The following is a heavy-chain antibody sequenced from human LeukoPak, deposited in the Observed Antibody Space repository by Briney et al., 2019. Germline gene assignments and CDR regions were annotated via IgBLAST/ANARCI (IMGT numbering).Heavy chain of an antibody. Sequence: GGSLRLSCAASGFTFDDYGMSWVRQAPGKGLEWVSGINWNGGSTGYVDSVKGRFTISRDNAKNSLYLQMNSLRAEDTALYHCARGIEYYYDSSGFHYYFDYWGQGTLVTVSS. CDR2: INWNGGST. J-gene: IGHJ4*02. CDR1: GFTFDDYG. D-gene: IGHD3-22*01. V-gene: IGHV3-20*01. CDR3: ARGIEYYYDSSGFHYYFDY.